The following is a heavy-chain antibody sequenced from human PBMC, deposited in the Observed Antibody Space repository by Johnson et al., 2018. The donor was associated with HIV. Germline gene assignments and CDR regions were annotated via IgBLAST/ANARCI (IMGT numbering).Heavy chain of an antibody. CDR2: IYSGGST. CDR1: GFTVSCNY. D-gene: IGHD3-10*01. CDR3: AKEGITMEVDI. Sequence: VQLMESGGGLVKPGGSLRLSCAASGFTVSCNYLTWVRQAPGKGLAWVSVIYSGGSTYYADSVKGRFTISRDNSKNTMYLQMNSLRAEDTAVYYCAKEGITMEVDIWGQGTMVTVSS. J-gene: IGHJ3*02. V-gene: IGHV3-66*01.